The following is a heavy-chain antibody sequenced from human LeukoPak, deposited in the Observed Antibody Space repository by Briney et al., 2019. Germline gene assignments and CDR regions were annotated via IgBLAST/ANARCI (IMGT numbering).Heavy chain of an antibody. V-gene: IGHV3-30-3*01. D-gene: IGHD5-18*01. CDR2: ISYDGSNK. CDR3: ARDLYSYGHFDY. CDR1: GFTFSNYA. Sequence: GGSLRLSCAASGFTFSNYAMHWVRQAPGKGLEWVAVISYDGSNKYYADSVKGRFTISRDNSKNTLYLQTNSLRAEDTAVYYCARDLYSYGHFDYWGQGTLVTVSS. J-gene: IGHJ4*02.